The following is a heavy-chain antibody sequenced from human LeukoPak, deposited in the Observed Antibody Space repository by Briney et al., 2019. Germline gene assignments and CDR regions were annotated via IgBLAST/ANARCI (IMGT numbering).Heavy chain of an antibody. V-gene: IGHV3-33*01. D-gene: IGHD2-21*01. CDR3: VRWGDNKAFDY. CDR2: IWYDGSNK. Sequence: PGRSLRLSCAASGFTLRNHGMHWVRQAPGKGLEWVAVIWYDGSNKYYADSVKARFTISRDNSKNTLYLQLGSLRAEDTAVYYCVRWGDNKAFDYWGQGTLVTVSS. J-gene: IGHJ4*02. CDR1: GFTLRNHG.